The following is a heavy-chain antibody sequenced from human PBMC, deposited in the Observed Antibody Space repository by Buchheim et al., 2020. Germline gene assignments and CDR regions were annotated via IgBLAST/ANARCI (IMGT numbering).Heavy chain of an antibody. CDR3: AKVGPFWYSSGWVGLYYFDY. CDR2: ISGSGGST. D-gene: IGHD6-19*01. J-gene: IGHJ4*02. Sequence: EVQLLESGGGLVQPGGSLRLSCAASGFTFSSYAMSWVRQAPGKGLEWVSAISGSGGSTYYADSVKGRFTISRDNSKNTLYLQMNSLRAEDTAVYYCAKVGPFWYSSGWVGLYYFDYWGQGTL. CDR1: GFTFSSYA. V-gene: IGHV3-23*01.